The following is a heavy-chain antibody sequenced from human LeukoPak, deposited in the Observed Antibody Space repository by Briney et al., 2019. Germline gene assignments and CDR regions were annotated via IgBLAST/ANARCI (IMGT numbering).Heavy chain of an antibody. CDR1: GYTFSDYY. CDR2: INPNSGGT. V-gene: IGHV1-2*04. J-gene: IGHJ6*02. Sequence: GASVKVSCKASGYTFSDYYMHWVRQTPGQGLEWMGWINPNSGGTNYAQQFQGWVTMTRDTSISTAYMELSRLRSDDTAVYYCARDGARITMIVGSGYYYGMDVWGQGTTVTVSS. D-gene: IGHD3-22*01. CDR3: ARDGARITMIVGSGYYYGMDV.